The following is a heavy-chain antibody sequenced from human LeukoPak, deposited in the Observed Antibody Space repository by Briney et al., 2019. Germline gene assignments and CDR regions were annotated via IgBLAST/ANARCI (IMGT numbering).Heavy chain of an antibody. D-gene: IGHD6-13*01. Sequence: SETLTLTCTVSGGSISSYYCSWIRQPPGKGLEWIGYISYSGSTNYNPSLKSRVTISVDTSKNQFSLKLSSVTAADTAVYYCARRSGGIWAAAGYGPKYFQHWGQGTLVTVSS. V-gene: IGHV4-59*12. J-gene: IGHJ1*01. CDR2: ISYSGST. CDR3: ARRSGGIWAAAGYGPKYFQH. CDR1: GGSISSYY.